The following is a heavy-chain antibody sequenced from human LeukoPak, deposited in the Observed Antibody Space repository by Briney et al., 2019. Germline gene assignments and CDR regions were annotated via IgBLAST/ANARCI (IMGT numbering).Heavy chain of an antibody. J-gene: IGHJ5*02. CDR3: ARSEIFGVANLNWFDP. CDR2: FDPEDGET. CDR1: GYTLTELS. D-gene: IGHD3-3*01. V-gene: IGHV1-24*01. Sequence: GASVKVSCKVSGYTLTELSMHWVRQAPGKGLEWMGGFDPEDGETIYAQKFQGRVTMTEDTSTDTAYMELSSLRSEDTAVYYCARSEIFGVANLNWFDPWGQGTLVTVSS.